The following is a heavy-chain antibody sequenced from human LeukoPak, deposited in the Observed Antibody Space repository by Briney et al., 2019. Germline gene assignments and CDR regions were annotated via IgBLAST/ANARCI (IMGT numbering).Heavy chain of an antibody. CDR1: VYTFTGYY. D-gene: IGHD3-10*01. J-gene: IGHJ6*02. Sequence: GASVKVSCKASVYTFTGYYMHWVRQAPGQGLEWMGWINPNSGGTNYAQKFQGRVTMTRDTSISTAYMELSRLRSDDTAVYYCARDPVTMVRGVIVDYGMDVWGQGTTVTVSS. CDR2: INPNSGGT. V-gene: IGHV1-2*02. CDR3: ARDPVTMVRGVIVDYGMDV.